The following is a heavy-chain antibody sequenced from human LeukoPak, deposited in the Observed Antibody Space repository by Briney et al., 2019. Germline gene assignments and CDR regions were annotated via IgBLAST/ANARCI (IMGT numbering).Heavy chain of an antibody. V-gene: IGHV3-23*01. D-gene: IGHD6-13*01. CDR2: ISGSGGST. J-gene: IGHJ4*02. Sequence: GGSLRLSCAASGFTFSSYAMSWVRQAPGKGLEWVSGISGSGGSTYYEDSVKGRFTISRDNSKNTLHLQMNGLRAEDTAVYYCAKGVSSWYLDYWGQGTLVTVSS. CDR3: AKGVSSWYLDY. CDR1: GFTFSSYA.